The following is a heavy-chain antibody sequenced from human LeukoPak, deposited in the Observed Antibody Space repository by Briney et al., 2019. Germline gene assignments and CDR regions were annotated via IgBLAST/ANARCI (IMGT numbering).Heavy chain of an antibody. J-gene: IGHJ3*02. CDR1: GFTLSSYS. V-gene: IGHV3-21*01. Sequence: TGGSLRLSCAASGFTLSSYSMNWVRQAPGKGLEWVSSISSSSYIYYADSVKGRFTISRDNAKNSLYLQMNSLRAEDTVVYYCARFKVDTASTPYVDDAFDIWGQGTMVTVSS. D-gene: IGHD5-18*01. CDR3: ARFKVDTASTPYVDDAFDI. CDR2: ISSSSYI.